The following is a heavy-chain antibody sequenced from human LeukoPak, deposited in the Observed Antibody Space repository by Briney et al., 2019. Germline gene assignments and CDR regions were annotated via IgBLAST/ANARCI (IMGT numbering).Heavy chain of an antibody. V-gene: IGHV3-23*01. J-gene: IGHJ4*02. CDR2: ISGSGGST. D-gene: IGHD3-22*01. Sequence: GGSLRLSCAASGFTFSSYAMSWVRQAPGKGLEWVSAISGSGGSTYYADSVKGRFTIPRDNSKNTLYLQMNSLRAEDTAVYYCAKDQAEYYYDSSGYRHYWGQGTLVTVSS. CDR3: AKDQAEYYYDSSGYRHY. CDR1: GFTFSSYA.